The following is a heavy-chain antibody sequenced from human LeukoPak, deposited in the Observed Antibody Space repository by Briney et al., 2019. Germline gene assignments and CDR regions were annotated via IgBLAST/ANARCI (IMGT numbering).Heavy chain of an antibody. Sequence: GGSLRLSCAASGFMFSGYWMHWVRQGPEKRLELVSRIDNDGNGIIYADSVKGRFTTSRDNAKNTLYLQMSSLRVEDTAVYYCATGCGWEPSSGVVTHIDVWGKGTTVTLSS. CDR1: GFMFSGYW. J-gene: IGHJ6*03. V-gene: IGHV3-74*01. D-gene: IGHD3-3*01. CDR3: ATGCGWEPSSGVVTHIDV. CDR2: IDNDGNGI.